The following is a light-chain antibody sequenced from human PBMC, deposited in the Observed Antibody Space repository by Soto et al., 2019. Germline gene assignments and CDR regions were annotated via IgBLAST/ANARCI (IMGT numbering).Light chain of an antibody. V-gene: IGLV3-21*04. J-gene: IGLJ2*01. CDR1: NIGSKS. CDR2: YDS. Sequence: SYELTQPPSVSVAPGKTARITCGGNNIGSKSVHWYQQKPGQAPVLVIYYDSDRPSGIPERFSGSNSGNTVTLTISRVEAGDEADYYCQVWDSSSDHVVFGGGTKVTVL. CDR3: QVWDSSSDHVV.